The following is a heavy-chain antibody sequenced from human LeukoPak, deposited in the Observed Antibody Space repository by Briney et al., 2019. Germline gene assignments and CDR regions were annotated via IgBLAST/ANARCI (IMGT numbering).Heavy chain of an antibody. D-gene: IGHD3-10*01. J-gene: IGHJ4*02. CDR1: GFTFSSYA. Sequence: PGGSLGLSCAASGFTFSSYAMSWVRQAPGKGLEWVANIKHDGSEKYFVDSVKGRFTISRDNAKNSLYLQMNSLRAEDTAVYYCARARGFDYWGQGTLVTVSS. CDR3: ARARGFDY. V-gene: IGHV3-7*01. CDR2: IKHDGSEK.